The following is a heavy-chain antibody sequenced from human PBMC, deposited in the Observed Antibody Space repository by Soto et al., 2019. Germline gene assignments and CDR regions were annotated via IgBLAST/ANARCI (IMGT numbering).Heavy chain of an antibody. J-gene: IGHJ1*01. D-gene: IGHD6-25*01. V-gene: IGHV1-2*02. CDR3: ARERSIAASKEYFQY. CDR1: GYTFTGYY. Sequence: QVQLVQSGAEVKKPGASVKVSCKASGYTFTGYYLHWVRQAPGQGLEWMGWMNPNSGGTHYSQKFQGRVTMTGDTSISTAYMELSRLESGDTAVYYCARERSIAASKEYFQYWGQGTLVIVSS. CDR2: MNPNSGGT.